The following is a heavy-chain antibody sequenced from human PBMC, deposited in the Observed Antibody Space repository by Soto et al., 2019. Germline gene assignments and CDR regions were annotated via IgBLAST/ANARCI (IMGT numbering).Heavy chain of an antibody. J-gene: IGHJ4*02. V-gene: IGHV3-23*01. CDR3: AMGLAAAGTLDY. D-gene: IGHD6-13*01. Sequence: GGSLRLSCAASGFTFSYSAMSWVRQAPGRGLEWVSTISGSGGTPYYADSVKGRFTISRDNSKNSLYLILNSLRADDTAVYYCAMGLAAAGTLDYWGQGAQVTVYS. CDR1: GFTFSYSA. CDR2: ISGSGGTP.